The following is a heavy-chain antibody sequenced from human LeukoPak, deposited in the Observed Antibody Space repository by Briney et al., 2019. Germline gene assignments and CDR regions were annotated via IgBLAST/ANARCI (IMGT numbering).Heavy chain of an antibody. V-gene: IGHV4-4*09. CDR2: IYTSGST. CDR1: GGSISSYY. J-gene: IGHJ4*02. Sequence: SETLSLTCTVSGGSISSYYWSWIRQPPGKGLEWIGYIYTSGSTNYNSSLKSRVTISVDTSKNQFSLKLSSVTAADTAVYYCARLVYYYDSSGYYLYYFDYWGQGTLVTVSS. CDR3: ARLVYYYDSSGYYLYYFDY. D-gene: IGHD3-22*01.